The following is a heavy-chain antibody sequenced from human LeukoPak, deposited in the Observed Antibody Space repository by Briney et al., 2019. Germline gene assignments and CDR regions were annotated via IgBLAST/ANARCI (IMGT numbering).Heavy chain of an antibody. J-gene: IGHJ4*02. CDR2: ISSSSSTI. CDR1: GFSFSSYE. D-gene: IGHD5-18*01. V-gene: IGHV3-48*01. CDR3: ARDGERELWSWGLW. Sequence: GGSLRLSCSASGFSFSSYEMNWVRQAPGKGLEWVSYISSSSSTIYYADSVKGRFTISRDNAKNSLYLQMNSLRAEDTAVYYCARDGERELWSWGLWWGQGTLVTVSS.